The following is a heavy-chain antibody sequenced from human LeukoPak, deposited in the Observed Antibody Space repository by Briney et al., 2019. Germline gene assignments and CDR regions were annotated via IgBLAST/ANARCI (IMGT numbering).Heavy chain of an antibody. V-gene: IGHV4-34*01. CDR3: ARGRDAFDI. CDR1: GGSFSGYY. Sequence: SETLSLTCAVYGGSFSGYYWSWIRQPPGKGLEWIGEINHSGSTNYNPSLKSRVTISVDTSKNQFSLKLSSVTAADTAVYYCARGRDAFDIWGQGTMVTVSS. J-gene: IGHJ3*02. CDR2: INHSGST.